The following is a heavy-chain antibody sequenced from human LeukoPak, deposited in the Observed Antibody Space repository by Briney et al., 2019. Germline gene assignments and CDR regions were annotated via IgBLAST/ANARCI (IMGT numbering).Heavy chain of an antibody. J-gene: IGHJ4*02. CDR3: ARDRGLAAAEY. Sequence: GASVKVSCKAPGYTFTGYYIHWVRQAPGQGLEWMGWVNPNSGGTNYAQKFQGRVTMTRDTSISTAYMELSRLRSDDTAVYYCARDRGLAAAEYWGQGTLVTVSS. CDR2: VNPNSGGT. V-gene: IGHV1-2*02. CDR1: GYTFTGYY. D-gene: IGHD6-13*01.